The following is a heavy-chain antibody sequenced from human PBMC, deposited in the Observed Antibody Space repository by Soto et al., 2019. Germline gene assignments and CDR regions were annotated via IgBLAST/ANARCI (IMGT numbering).Heavy chain of an antibody. CDR3: ARRSGYSYHFDY. CDR1: GGSVSSGSYY. V-gene: IGHV4-61*01. D-gene: IGHD5-18*01. J-gene: IGHJ4*02. CDR2: IYYSGST. Sequence: SETLSLTCTVSGGSVSSGSYYWSWIRQPPGMALEWIGHIYYSGSTNSNPSLKSRVTISEGKSKNQFSLKLTSVTAADTAVYYCARRSGYSYHFDYWGPGTLVTVSS.